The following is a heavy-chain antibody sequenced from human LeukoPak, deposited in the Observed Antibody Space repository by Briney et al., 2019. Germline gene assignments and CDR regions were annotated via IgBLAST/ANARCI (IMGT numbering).Heavy chain of an antibody. CDR3: ARRGIYDYGDYTDY. CDR1: GGSISSYY. D-gene: IGHD4-17*01. Sequence: SSETLSLTCTVSGGSISSYYWSWIRQPPGKGLEWIGYIYYSGSTNYNPSLKSRVTISVDTSKNQFSLKLSSVTAADTAMYYCARRGIYDYGDYTDYWGQGTLVTVSS. V-gene: IGHV4-59*01. CDR2: IYYSGST. J-gene: IGHJ4*02.